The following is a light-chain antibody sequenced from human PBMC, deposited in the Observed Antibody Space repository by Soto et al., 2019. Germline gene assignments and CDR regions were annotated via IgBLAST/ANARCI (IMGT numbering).Light chain of an antibody. Sequence: EIVLTQSPGTLSLSPGERATLSCRASQSVRSNVAWYQQKPGQAPRLLISGASTRATGIPARFSGSGSGTEFSLTISSLQSEDFAVYHCQQYDDWPLTFGGGTKVEIK. CDR2: GAS. CDR1: QSVRSN. V-gene: IGKV3D-15*01. J-gene: IGKJ4*01. CDR3: QQYDDWPLT.